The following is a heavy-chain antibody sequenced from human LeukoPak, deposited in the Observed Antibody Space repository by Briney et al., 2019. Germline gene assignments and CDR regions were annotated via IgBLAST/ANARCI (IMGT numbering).Heavy chain of an antibody. D-gene: IGHD3-22*01. V-gene: IGHV1-46*01. CDR2: INPSGGST. Sequence: ASVKVSCKASGYTFTSYYMHWVRQAPGQGLEWMGIINPSGGSTSYAQKLQGRVTMTTDTSTSTAYMELRSLRSDDTAVYYCASVSSGYWGDYYYGMDVWGQGTTVTVSS. J-gene: IGHJ6*02. CDR3: ASVSSGYWGDYYYGMDV. CDR1: GYTFTSYY.